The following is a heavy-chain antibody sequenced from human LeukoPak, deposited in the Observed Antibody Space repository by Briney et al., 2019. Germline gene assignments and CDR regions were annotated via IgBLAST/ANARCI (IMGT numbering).Heavy chain of an antibody. V-gene: IGHV1-46*01. Sequence: ASVKVSCKASGYTFTSYYMHWVRQAPGQGLEWMGIINPSGGSTSYAQKFQGRVTMTRDTSTSTVYMELSSLRSEDTAVYYCARDPPGGGYGDYGTYYYYGMDVWGQGTTVTVSS. J-gene: IGHJ6*02. CDR1: GYTFTSYY. CDR3: ARDPPGGGYGDYGTYYYYGMDV. CDR2: INPSGGST. D-gene: IGHD4-17*01.